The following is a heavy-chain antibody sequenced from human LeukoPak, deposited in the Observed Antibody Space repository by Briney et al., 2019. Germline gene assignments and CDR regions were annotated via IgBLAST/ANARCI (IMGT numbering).Heavy chain of an antibody. D-gene: IGHD3-10*01. J-gene: IGHJ6*03. CDR3: ARLSAYYYGSYFYYYMDV. CDR1: GFTFSNYG. CDR2: IKQDESEG. Sequence: GGSLRLSCAASGFTFSNYGMSWVRQSPGKGPEWVANIKQDESEGYTVDSVKGRFTISRDNAKNSVYLHMNSLRAEDTALYYCARLSAYYYGSYFYYYMDVWGKGTTVTVSS. V-gene: IGHV3-7*01.